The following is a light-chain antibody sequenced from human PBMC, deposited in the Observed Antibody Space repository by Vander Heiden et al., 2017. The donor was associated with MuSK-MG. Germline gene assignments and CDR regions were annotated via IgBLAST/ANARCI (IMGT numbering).Light chain of an antibody. V-gene: IGLV2-14*01. Sequence: QSALTQPASVSGSPGQSITISCTGTSSDVGGYNYVSWYQQHPGKAPKLIIHDVSNRPSGVSNRFSGSKSGNTASLTISGLQAEDEADYYCSSYTSSSRVFGGGTKLTVL. J-gene: IGLJ3*02. CDR1: SSDVGGYNY. CDR3: SSYTSSSRV. CDR2: DVS.